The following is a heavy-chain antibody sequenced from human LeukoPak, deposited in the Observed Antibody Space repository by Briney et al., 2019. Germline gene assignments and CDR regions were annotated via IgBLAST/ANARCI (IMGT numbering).Heavy chain of an antibody. V-gene: IGHV3-23*01. CDR1: GFTFSSYG. D-gene: IGHD6-13*01. CDR2: ISGSGGST. J-gene: IGHJ1*01. CDR3: AKYSSSWYDYFQH. Sequence: GRSLRLSCAASGFTFSSYGMHWVRQAPGKGLEWVSAISGSGGSTYYADSVKGRFTISRDNSKNTLYLQMNSLRAEDTAIYYCAKYSSSWYDYFQHWGQGTLVTVSS.